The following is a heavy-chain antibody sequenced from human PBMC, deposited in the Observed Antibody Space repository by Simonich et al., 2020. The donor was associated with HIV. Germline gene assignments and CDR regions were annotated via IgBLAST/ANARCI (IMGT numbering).Heavy chain of an antibody. V-gene: IGHV4-34*01. J-gene: IGHJ4*02. Sequence: QVQLQQWGAGLLKPSETLSLTCAVYGGSFSGYYWSWIRQPPGKALDGIAKINNSGSYYYNPTLKSRGTISLDTSKSQFSLKVSSVTAADTAVYYCARNGIAARPDTSEVDYWGQGTLVTVSS. CDR1: GGSFSGYY. CDR2: INNSGSY. CDR3: ARNGIAARPDTSEVDY. D-gene: IGHD6-6*01.